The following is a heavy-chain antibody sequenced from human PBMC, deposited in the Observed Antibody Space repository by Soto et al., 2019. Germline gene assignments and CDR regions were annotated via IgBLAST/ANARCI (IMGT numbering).Heavy chain of an antibody. V-gene: IGHV4-39*01. CDR2: IYYSGST. CDR3: ARLIGDSWLDS. Sequence: SETLSLTCTVSGVSISSSSYYWGWIRQPPGKGLEWIGSIYYSGSTYYNPSLKSRVTISVDTSNNQLSLQLNSVTPDDTAVYYCARLIGDSWLDSWGQGTLVTVSS. CDR1: GVSISSSSYY. J-gene: IGHJ5*01.